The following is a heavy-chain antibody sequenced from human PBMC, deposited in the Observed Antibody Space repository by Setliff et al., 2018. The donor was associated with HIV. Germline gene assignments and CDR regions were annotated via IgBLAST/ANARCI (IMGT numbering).Heavy chain of an antibody. CDR3: AKELAASGLGYFDS. V-gene: IGHV3-23*01. Sequence: LRLSCAASGFTFSRYAMSWVRQAPGKGLEWVSSIPGSGGSTFYADSVKGRFTISRDNSKNTVYLQMNSLRAEDTAEYYCAKELAASGLGYFDSWGRGVLVTVSS. CDR1: GFTFSRYA. CDR2: IPGSGGST. J-gene: IGHJ4*02. D-gene: IGHD3-22*01.